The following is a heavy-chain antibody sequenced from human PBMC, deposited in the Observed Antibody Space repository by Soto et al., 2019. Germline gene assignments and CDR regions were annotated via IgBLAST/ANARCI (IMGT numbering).Heavy chain of an antibody. CDR3: ARASYGSGSYQRYYFDY. Sequence: SETLSLTCAVYGGSFSGYYWSWIRQPPGKGLEWIGEINHSGSTNYNPSLKSRVTISVDTSKNQFSLKLSSVTAADTAVYYCARASYGSGSYQRYYFDYWGQGTLVTVSS. CDR1: GGSFSGYY. V-gene: IGHV4-34*01. CDR2: INHSGST. J-gene: IGHJ4*02. D-gene: IGHD3-10*01.